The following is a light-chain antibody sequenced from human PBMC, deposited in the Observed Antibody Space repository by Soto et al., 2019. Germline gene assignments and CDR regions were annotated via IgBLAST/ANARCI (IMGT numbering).Light chain of an antibody. V-gene: IGKV1-39*01. CDR3: QQSYSTTST. Sequence: DIQMTQSPSSLSASVGDRVTITCRASQSISSYLNWYQQKPGKAPKLLIYAASSLHTGVPSRFSGSGSGTDFTLTISFLQPEDFATYYCQQSYSTTSTFGQGTKVEIK. J-gene: IGKJ2*01. CDR1: QSISSY. CDR2: AAS.